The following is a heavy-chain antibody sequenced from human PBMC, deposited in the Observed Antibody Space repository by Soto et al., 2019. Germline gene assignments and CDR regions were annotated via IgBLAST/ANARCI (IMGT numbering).Heavy chain of an antibody. V-gene: IGHV4-38-2*01. D-gene: IGHD6-19*01. J-gene: IGHJ4*02. CDR2: FYYGGST. CDR3: TRVVAGLDY. Sequence: KTSETLSLTCDVSGYSITSGYYWGWVRQPPGKGLEWIGSFYYGGSTFYNPSLKSRVTISVDASKNNFSLRLTSVTAADTAVYFCTRVVAGLDYWGQGXLVTVYS. CDR1: GYSITSGYY.